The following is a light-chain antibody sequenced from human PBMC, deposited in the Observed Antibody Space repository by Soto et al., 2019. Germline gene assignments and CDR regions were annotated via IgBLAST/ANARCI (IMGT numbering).Light chain of an antibody. CDR1: QSVSNSF. J-gene: IGKJ4*01. CDR3: QQYGSSPLT. V-gene: IGKV3-20*01. Sequence: EIVLTQSPGTLSLSPGERATLSCRASQSVSNSFLAWYQQKPGQAPRLLIYGASSRATGIADRFSGSGSGTDFTLTITRREPEDFAVYYCQQYGSSPLTFGGGTTVEIK. CDR2: GAS.